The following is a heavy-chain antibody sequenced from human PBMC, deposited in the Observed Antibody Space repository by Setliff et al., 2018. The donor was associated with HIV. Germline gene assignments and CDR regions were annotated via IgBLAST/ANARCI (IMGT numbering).Heavy chain of an antibody. Sequence: ASVKVSCKASGGTFSSYAINWVRQAPGQGLEWMVGIIPILGTANYAQKFQGRVTITTDESTITAYMELSSLRSEDTAVYYCARGAHPGSAEDYYYYYMDVWGKGTTVTVSS. CDR2: IIPILGTA. CDR1: GGTFSSYA. V-gene: IGHV1-69*05. J-gene: IGHJ6*03. CDR3: ARGAHPGSAEDYYYYYMDV. D-gene: IGHD3-10*01.